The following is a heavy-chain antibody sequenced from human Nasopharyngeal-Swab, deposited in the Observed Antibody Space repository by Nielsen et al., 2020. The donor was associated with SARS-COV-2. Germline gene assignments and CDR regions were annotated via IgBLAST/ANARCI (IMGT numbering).Heavy chain of an antibody. Sequence: ASVTVSCQASGYTFTSYDLNWVRQATGQGLEWMGWMNPNCGNTGYAQKFQGRVTMTRNTPISTAYMELSSLRSEDTAVYYCASTMTTLNDYWGQGTLVTVSS. CDR2: MNPNCGNT. CDR3: ASTMTTLNDY. CDR1: GYTFTSYD. J-gene: IGHJ4*02. D-gene: IGHD4-17*01. V-gene: IGHV1-8*01.